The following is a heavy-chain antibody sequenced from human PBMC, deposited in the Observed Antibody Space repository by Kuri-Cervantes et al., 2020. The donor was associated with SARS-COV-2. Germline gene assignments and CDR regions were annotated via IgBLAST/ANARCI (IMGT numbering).Heavy chain of an antibody. CDR2: VRSDGSNK. CDR3: AKDSPGIAVAEAFDI. J-gene: IGHJ3*02. Sequence: GESLKISCAASGFIFSSYGMHWVRQAPGKGLEWVAFVRSDGSNKHYTDSVKGRFTISRDNSKNTLYLQMNSLRPEDTAVYYCAKDSPGIAVAEAFDIWGQGTMVTVSS. V-gene: IGHV3-30*02. D-gene: IGHD6-19*01. CDR1: GFIFSSYG.